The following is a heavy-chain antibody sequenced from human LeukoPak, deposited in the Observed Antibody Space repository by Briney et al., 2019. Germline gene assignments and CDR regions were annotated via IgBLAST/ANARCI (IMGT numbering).Heavy chain of an antibody. V-gene: IGHV3-66*01. J-gene: IGHJ4*02. CDR2: MYIDGST. CDR1: GFTVSSNY. CDR3: TRAQAFDF. Sequence: PGGSLRLSCAASGFTVSSNYMSWVRQAPGKGLEWVSVMYIDGSTHYAESVKGRFTISRDNSKNTVFLQLTSLTAEDTAVYYCTRAQAFDFWGQGTLVIVSP.